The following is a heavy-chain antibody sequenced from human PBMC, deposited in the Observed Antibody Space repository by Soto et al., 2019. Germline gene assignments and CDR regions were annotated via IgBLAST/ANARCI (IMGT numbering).Heavy chain of an antibody. D-gene: IGHD6-13*01. CDR2: ISYGGSNK. J-gene: IGHJ6*02. CDR3: AREEGIAYYYGMDV. CDR1: GFTFSSYA. V-gene: IGHV3-30-3*01. Sequence: QVQLVESGGGVVQPGRSLRLSCAASGFTFSSYAMHWVRQAPGKGLEWVAAISYGGSNKYYADSVKGRFTISRDNYNNTLSLQMNSLRAEDTAVYYCAREEGIAYYYGMDVWGQGTTVTVSS.